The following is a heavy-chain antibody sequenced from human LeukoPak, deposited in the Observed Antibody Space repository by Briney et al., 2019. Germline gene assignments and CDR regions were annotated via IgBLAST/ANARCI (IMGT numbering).Heavy chain of an antibody. CDR2: MNPNSGNT. CDR1: GYTFTSYD. J-gene: IGHJ6*02. Sequence: ASVKVSCTASGYTFTSYDINWVRQAPGQGLEWMGWMNPNSGNTGYAQKFQGRVTMTRNTSISTAYMELSSLRSEDTAVYYCARSPMVRGGLDVWGQGTTVTVSS. D-gene: IGHD3-10*01. CDR3: ARSPMVRGGLDV. V-gene: IGHV1-8*01.